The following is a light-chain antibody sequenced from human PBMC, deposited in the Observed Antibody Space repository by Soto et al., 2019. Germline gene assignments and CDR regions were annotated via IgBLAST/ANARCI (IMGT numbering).Light chain of an antibody. CDR1: QSVSSSH. Sequence: EIVLTQSPGTLSLSPGERATLSCRASQSVSSSHLAWYQQKPGQAPRLLIYDASNRATGIPARFSGSGSGTDFTLTISSLEPEDFGVYYCQQRSNWPPVTFGGGTKVDIK. CDR2: DAS. J-gene: IGKJ4*01. CDR3: QQRSNWPPVT. V-gene: IGKV3-11*01.